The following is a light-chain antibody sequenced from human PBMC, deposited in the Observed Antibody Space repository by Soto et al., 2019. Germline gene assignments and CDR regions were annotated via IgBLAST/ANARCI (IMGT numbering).Light chain of an antibody. CDR1: SADAGSYSL. CDR3: CSYAGSSTYV. Sequence: QSVLTQTASVSGSPGQSITISCTGTSADAGSYSLVTWYQQHPGKAPKLVIYEVSKRPSGVSNRFSGSKSGNTASLTISGLQAEDEADYYCCSYAGSSTYVFGTGTKGHRP. V-gene: IGLV2-23*02. CDR2: EVS. J-gene: IGLJ1*01.